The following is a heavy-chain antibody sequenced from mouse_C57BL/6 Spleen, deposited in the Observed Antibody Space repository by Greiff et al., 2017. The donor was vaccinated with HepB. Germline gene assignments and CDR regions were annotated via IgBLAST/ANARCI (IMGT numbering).Heavy chain of an antibody. CDR1: GYAFSSSW. CDR3: ARSDYGSSRLAWFAY. V-gene: IGHV1-82*01. D-gene: IGHD1-1*01. Sequence: VKLQESGPELVKPGASVKISCKASGYAFSSSWMNWVKQRPGKGLEWIGRIYPGDGDTNYNGKFKGKATLTADKSSSTAYMQLSSLTSEDSAVYFCARSDYGSSRLAWFAYWGQGTLVTVSA. CDR2: IYPGDGDT. J-gene: IGHJ3*01.